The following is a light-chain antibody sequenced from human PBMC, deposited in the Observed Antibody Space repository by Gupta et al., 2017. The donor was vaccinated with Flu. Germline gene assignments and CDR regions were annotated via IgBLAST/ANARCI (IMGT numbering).Light chain of an antibody. CDR3: CSCAGNSNGM. V-gene: IGLV2-23*02. J-gene: IGLJ3*02. CDR2: EVS. Sequence: NSDVRGYELVSWYQQLPGKAPEIIVYEVSKRPTGVSIRCSGSKSGNTASLTMSGLRAEDESYCYCCSCAGNSNGMFGGGTKLTVL. CDR1: NSDVRGYEL.